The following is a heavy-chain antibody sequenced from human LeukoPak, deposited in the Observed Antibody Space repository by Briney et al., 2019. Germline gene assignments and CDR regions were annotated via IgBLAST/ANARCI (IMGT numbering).Heavy chain of an antibody. V-gene: IGHV4-59*01. CDR3: ARADNYGSDPYRY. J-gene: IGHJ4*02. CDR1: GGSISSYY. D-gene: IGHD3-10*01. Sequence: SETLSLTCTVSGGSISSYYWSWIRQPPGKGLEWIGYVLYSGSTRYNPSFRGRITMSIDTSKNQFSLKLTSVTAADTAVYYCARADNYGSDPYRYWGQGTLVTVSS. CDR2: VLYSGST.